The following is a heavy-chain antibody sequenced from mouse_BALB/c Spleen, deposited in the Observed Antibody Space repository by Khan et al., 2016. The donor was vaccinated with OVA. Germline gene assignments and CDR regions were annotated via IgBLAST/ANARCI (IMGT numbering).Heavy chain of an antibody. V-gene: IGHV2-6-5*01. Sequence: QVQLKESGPGLVAPSQSLSITCTVSGFSLTDYGVGWIRQPPGKGLEWLGVIWGGGTTYYNSVLKSRLSISKDNSKSQAFLKMNSLQTDDTAMYYCAKLLWSDYYAMDYWGQGTSVTVSS. D-gene: IGHD1-1*02. J-gene: IGHJ4*01. CDR1: GFSLTDYG. CDR3: AKLLWSDYYAMDY. CDR2: IWGGGTT.